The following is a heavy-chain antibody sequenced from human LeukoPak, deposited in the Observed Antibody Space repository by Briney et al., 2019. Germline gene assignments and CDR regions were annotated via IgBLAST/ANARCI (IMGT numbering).Heavy chain of an antibody. CDR1: GYTFTSYD. D-gene: IGHD7-27*01. J-gene: IGHJ4*02. CDR3: ARGPPNWGYDY. CDR2: MSPNSGDT. V-gene: IGHV1-8*01. Sequence: ASVKVSCKASGYTFTSYDFNWVRQATGQRPEWMGWMSPNSGDTGYAQKFQDRVTRTRNTSISTAYMELSSLRSDDTAVHYCARGPPNWGYDYWGPGTLVTVSS.